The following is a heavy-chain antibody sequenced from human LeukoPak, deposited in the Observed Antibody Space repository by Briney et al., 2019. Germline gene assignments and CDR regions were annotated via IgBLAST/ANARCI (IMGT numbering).Heavy chain of an antibody. D-gene: IGHD5-18*01. J-gene: IGHJ6*03. CDR3: ARLDLGGFNYGFYSYYYMDV. CDR1: GGSIISGTYY. CDR2: VHYSGST. Sequence: PSETLSLTCSVSGGSIISGTYYWAWIRQSPGKGLEWIVTVHYSGSTYYSPALRSRVTISVDTSKNQFSLKLTSMTAADTAVYYCARLDLGGFNYGFYSYYYMDVWGKGTTVTVSS. V-gene: IGHV4-39*01.